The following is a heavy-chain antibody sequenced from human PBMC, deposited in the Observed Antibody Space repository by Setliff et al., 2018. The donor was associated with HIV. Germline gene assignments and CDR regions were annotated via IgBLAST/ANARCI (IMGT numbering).Heavy chain of an antibody. D-gene: IGHD3-10*02. CDR3: ARALFGESYNWFDP. CDR1: GDTFRTHA. V-gene: IGHV1-2*02. J-gene: IGHJ5*02. CDR2: INPNSGGT. Sequence: ASVKVSCKTSGDTFRTHAISWVRQAPGQGLEWMGWINPNSGGTNYAQKFQGRVTMTRDTSISTAYMELSRLRSDDTAVYYCARALFGESYNWFDPWGQGTLVTVSS.